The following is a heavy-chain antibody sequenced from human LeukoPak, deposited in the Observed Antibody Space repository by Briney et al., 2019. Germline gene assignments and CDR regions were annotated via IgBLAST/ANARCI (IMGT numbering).Heavy chain of an antibody. CDR3: AREMAAINIYQIGAFDI. CDR1: GFTFDDYA. J-gene: IGHJ3*02. D-gene: IGHD5-12*01. Sequence: PGGSLRLSCAASGFTFDDYAMHWVRQAPGKGLEWVSGISWNSGRIGYADSVKGRFTISRDNAKNSLYLQMNSLKTEDTAVYFCAREMAAINIYQIGAFDIWGQGTMVTVSS. V-gene: IGHV3-9*01. CDR2: ISWNSGRI.